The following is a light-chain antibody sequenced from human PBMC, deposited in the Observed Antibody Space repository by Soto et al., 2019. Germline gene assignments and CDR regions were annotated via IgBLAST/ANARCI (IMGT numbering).Light chain of an antibody. CDR1: SSDVGDYNY. Sequence: QSSLTQPASVSGSPGQSVTISCTGTSSDVGDYNYVSWYQQHPGKAPKLIIYEVTNRPSGVSHRFSGSKSGNTASLTISGLQAEDEADYYCSSYKGDSSTVFGGGTQLTVL. CDR2: EVT. CDR3: SSYKGDSSTV. J-gene: IGLJ7*01. V-gene: IGLV2-14*01.